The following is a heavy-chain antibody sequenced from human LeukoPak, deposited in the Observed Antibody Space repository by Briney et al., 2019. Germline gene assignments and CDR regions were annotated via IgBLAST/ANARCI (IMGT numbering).Heavy chain of an antibody. D-gene: IGHD3-3*01. CDR2: IYYSGNT. V-gene: IGHV4-4*02. J-gene: IGHJ5*02. CDR3: ARHAYYDFVTGLFDP. CDR1: GFIFSNNWM. Sequence: GSLRLSCAASGFIFSNNWMSWVRQPPGKGLEWIGSIYYSGNTYYNSSLKSRVTISVDTSKNHFSLNLNSVTAADTAVYYCARHAYYDFVTGLFDPWGQGTLVTVSS.